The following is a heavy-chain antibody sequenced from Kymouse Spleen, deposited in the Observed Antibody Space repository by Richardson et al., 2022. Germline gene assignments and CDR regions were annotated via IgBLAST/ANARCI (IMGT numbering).Heavy chain of an antibody. CDR3: ARDYYDSSGYYYDYYYGMDV. J-gene: IGHJ6*02. D-gene: IGHD3-22*01. CDR2: ISSSSSYI. Sequence: EVQLVESGGGLVKPGGSLRLSCAASGFTFSSYSMNWVRQAPGKGLEWVSSISSSSSYIYYADSVKGRFTISRDNAKNSLYLQMNSLRAEDTAVYYCARDYYDSSGYYYDYYYGMDVWGQGTTVTVSS. CDR1: GFTFSSYS. V-gene: IGHV3-21*03.